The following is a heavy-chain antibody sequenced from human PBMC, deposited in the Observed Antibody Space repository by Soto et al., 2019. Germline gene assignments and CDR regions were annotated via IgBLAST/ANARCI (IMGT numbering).Heavy chain of an antibody. D-gene: IGHD2-15*01. CDR1: GFSVSSTY. J-gene: IGHJ6*02. Sequence: EVQLVATGGGVVQRGGSLTLSCNASGFSVSSTYMSWVRQAPGRGLEWVAVIESGGSAHYADSVKGRFTISRDDPKNIIYLQMHTLRAEDTAVYYCAKDLGPLRLLNYYFYGLDVWGQGTSVTVSS. CDR3: AKDLGPLRLLNYYFYGLDV. CDR2: IESGGSA. V-gene: IGHV3-53*02.